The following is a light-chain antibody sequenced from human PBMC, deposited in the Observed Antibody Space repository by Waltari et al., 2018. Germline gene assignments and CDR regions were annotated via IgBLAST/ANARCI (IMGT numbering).Light chain of an antibody. Sequence: QSILTQPPSASGTPGQRVTISCSGTYSNVGNNVVNWYQQLPGTVPKLLIYRNDQRPAGVPDRVAGSKSGTAASLASSGLRSEDDAHYFCASWDDSPSGRWVFGGGTKVTVL. CDR2: RND. V-gene: IGLV1-47*01. CDR1: YSNVGNNV. CDR3: ASWDDSPSGRWV. J-gene: IGLJ3*02.